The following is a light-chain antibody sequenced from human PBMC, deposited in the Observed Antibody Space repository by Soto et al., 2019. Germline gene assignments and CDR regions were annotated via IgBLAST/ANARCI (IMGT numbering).Light chain of an antibody. Sequence: EIVLTQSPGTLSLSPGERATLSCRASQSVTSNYLAWYQQKPGQATRLLIYGTSNRVTGIPDRFSGSGSGTDFTLTINRLEPEDFAVYLCQQYGGSSMYIFGQGTKVEIK. CDR2: GTS. V-gene: IGKV3-20*01. J-gene: IGKJ2*01. CDR3: QQYGGSSMYI. CDR1: QSVTSNY.